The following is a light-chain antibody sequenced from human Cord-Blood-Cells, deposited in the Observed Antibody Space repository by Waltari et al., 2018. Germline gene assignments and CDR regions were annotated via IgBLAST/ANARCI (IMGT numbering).Light chain of an antibody. CDR2: DVS. J-gene: IGLJ2*01. Sequence: QSALTQPASVSGSPGHSITTSCTGTSSDVRGYTYVSWYQQHPGKAPKLMIYDVSKRPSGVSNRFSGSKSGNTASLTISGLQAEDEADYYCSSYTSSSTLVFGGGTKLTVL. CDR1: SSDVRGYTY. V-gene: IGLV2-14*01. CDR3: SSYTSSSTLV.